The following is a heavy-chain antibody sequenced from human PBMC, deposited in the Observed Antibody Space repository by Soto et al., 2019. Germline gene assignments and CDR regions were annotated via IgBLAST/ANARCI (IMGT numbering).Heavy chain of an antibody. D-gene: IGHD3-10*01. CDR1: GGTFSSYA. CDR2: IIPIFGTA. J-gene: IGHJ5*02. V-gene: IGHV1-69*13. CDR3: ARGSMVRGVMCSWFDP. Sequence: SVKVSCKASGGTFSSYAISWVRQAPGQGLEWMGGIIPIFGTANYAQKFQGRVTITADESTSTAYMELSSLRSEDTAVYYCARGSMVRGVMCSWFDPWGQGTLVTVSP.